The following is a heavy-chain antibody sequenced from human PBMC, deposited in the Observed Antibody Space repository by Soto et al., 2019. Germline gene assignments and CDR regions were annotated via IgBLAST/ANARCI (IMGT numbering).Heavy chain of an antibody. V-gene: IGHV3-30*18. J-gene: IGHJ4*02. CDR2: ISYDGSNK. Sequence: GGSLRLSCAASGFTFSSYGMHWVRQAPGKGLEWVAVISYDGSNKYYADSVKGRFTISRDNSKNTLYLQMNSLRAEDTAVYYCAKDWGLIAAAGKEPDSWGQGTLVTVSS. CDR1: GFTFSSYG. CDR3: AKDWGLIAAAGKEPDS. D-gene: IGHD6-13*01.